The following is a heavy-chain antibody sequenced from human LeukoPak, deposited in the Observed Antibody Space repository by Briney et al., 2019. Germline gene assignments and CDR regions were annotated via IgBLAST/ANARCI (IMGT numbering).Heavy chain of an antibody. CDR3: ARGHSALRITMVRGVWYNY. J-gene: IGHJ4*02. D-gene: IGHD3-10*01. CDR2: INHSGST. V-gene: IGHV4-34*01. CDR1: GGSFSGYY. Sequence: SETLSLTCAVYGGSFSGYYWSWIRQPPGRGLEWIREINHSGSTNYNPSLKSRVTISVDTSKNQFSLKLSSVTAADTAVYYCARGHSALRITMVRGVWYNYWGQGTLVTVSS.